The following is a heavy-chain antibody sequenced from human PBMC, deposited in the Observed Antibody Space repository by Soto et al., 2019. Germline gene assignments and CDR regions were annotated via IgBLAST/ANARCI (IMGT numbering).Heavy chain of an antibody. J-gene: IGHJ4*02. CDR2: IFSNDEK. V-gene: IGHV2-26*01. Sequence: GSGPTLVNPTETLTLTCTVSGFSLSNARMGVSWIRQPPGKALEWLAHIFSNDEKSYSTSLKSRLTISKDTSKSQVVLTMTNMDPVDTATYYCARMARDSSGYYAEFDYWGQGTLVTVSS. CDR1: GFSLSNARMG. CDR3: ARMARDSSGYYAEFDY. D-gene: IGHD3-22*01.